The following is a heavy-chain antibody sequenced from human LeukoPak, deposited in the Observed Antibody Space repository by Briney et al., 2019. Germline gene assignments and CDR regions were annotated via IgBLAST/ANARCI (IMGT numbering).Heavy chain of an antibody. V-gene: IGHV1-69*05. D-gene: IGHD5-24*01. CDR2: TIPIFGTA. CDR1: GGTFSSYA. J-gene: IGHJ4*02. Sequence: GSSVKVSCKASGGTFSSYAISWVRQAPGQGLEWMARTIPIFGTANYAQKFQGRVTITTDESTSTAYMELSSLRSEDTAVYYCAREPKRWLQLGYFDYWGQGTLVTVSS. CDR3: AREPKRWLQLGYFDY.